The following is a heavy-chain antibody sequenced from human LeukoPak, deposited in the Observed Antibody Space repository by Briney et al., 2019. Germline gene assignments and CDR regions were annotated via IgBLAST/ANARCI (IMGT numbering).Heavy chain of an antibody. CDR1: GGSFSGYY. V-gene: IGHV4-59*08. Sequence: PSETLSLTCAVYGGSFSGYYWSWIRQAPGKGLEWIGYIYYSGTTSYNPSLKSRVTILVDTSKNQFSLKLSSVTAADTAVYYCARHERDASLDHALDIWGQGTMVTVSS. D-gene: IGHD5-24*01. CDR3: ARHERDASLDHALDI. CDR2: IYYSGTT. J-gene: IGHJ3*02.